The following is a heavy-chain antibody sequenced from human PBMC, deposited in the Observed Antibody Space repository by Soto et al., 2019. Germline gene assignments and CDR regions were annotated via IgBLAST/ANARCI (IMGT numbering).Heavy chain of an antibody. CDR1: GSTFSSYA. V-gene: IGHV1-69*06. D-gene: IGHD6-13*01. Sequence: QVQLVQSGAEVKKPGSSVKVSCKASGSTFSSYAISWVRQAPGQGVEWMGGIIPIFGTANYAQKFQGRVTITADKSESPAHMERSSRRSEDRAVYYWARAGGGIAPAGKYDYWGQGTVVSVST. CDR3: ARAGGGIAPAGKYDY. CDR2: IIPIFGTA. J-gene: IGHJ4*02.